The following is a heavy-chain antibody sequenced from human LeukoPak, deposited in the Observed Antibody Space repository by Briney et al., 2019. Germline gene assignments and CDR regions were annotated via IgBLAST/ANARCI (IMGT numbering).Heavy chain of an antibody. V-gene: IGHV4-59*01. J-gene: IGHJ3*02. CDR1: GGSISSYY. Sequence: SETLSLTCTVSGGSISSYYWSWIRQPPGKGLEWIGYIYYSGSTNYNPSLKSRVTISVDTSKNQFSLKLSSVTAADTAVYYCARAGTYYYDSKRAFDIWGQGTMVTVSS. D-gene: IGHD3-22*01. CDR2: IYYSGST. CDR3: ARAGTYYYDSKRAFDI.